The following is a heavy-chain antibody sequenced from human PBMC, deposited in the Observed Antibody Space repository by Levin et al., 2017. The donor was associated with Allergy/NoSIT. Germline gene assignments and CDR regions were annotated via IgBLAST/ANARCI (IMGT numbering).Heavy chain of an antibody. J-gene: IGHJ4*02. Sequence: SETLSLTCAVSGGSISSDNHSWSWIRQPPGKGLEWIGYIYHSGRTYYNPSLKRRVTVSVDRSKNQFSLKLSSVTAADTAVYFCARRSAAAGFAVEYWGQGALVTVSP. D-gene: IGHD6-25*01. CDR2: IYHSGRT. V-gene: IGHV4-30-2*01. CDR3: ARRSAAAGFAVEY. CDR1: GGSISSDNHS.